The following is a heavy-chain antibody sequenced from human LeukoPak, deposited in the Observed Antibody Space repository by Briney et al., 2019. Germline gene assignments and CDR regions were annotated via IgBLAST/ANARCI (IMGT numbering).Heavy chain of an antibody. V-gene: IGHV4-59*06. CDR2: ISYNGNS. Sequence: SETLSLTCTVSGGSISSYYWSWIRQPPGKGLEWIGYISYNGNSYYSPSLKSRVSISTDTSRNQFFPRMTSVTAADTAVYFCGRSYGSSQDHWGRGILVAVSS. D-gene: IGHD4-17*01. J-gene: IGHJ4*02. CDR3: GRSYGSSQDH. CDR1: GGSISSYY.